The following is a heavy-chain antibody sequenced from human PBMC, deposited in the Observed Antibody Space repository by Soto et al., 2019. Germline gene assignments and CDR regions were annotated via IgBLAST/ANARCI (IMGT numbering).Heavy chain of an antibody. CDR1: GFTFSSYG. V-gene: IGHV3-23*01. Sequence: GGSLRLSCAASGFTFSSYGMGWVRQAPGKGLDFVSAINKGGAATFYADSVKGRFTISRDNSKNTLFLQMDSLRAEDTALYYCVNEGGFKQPFDYWGQGTLVTVSS. J-gene: IGHJ4*02. CDR2: INKGGAAT. D-gene: IGHD5-12*01. CDR3: VNEGGFKQPFDY.